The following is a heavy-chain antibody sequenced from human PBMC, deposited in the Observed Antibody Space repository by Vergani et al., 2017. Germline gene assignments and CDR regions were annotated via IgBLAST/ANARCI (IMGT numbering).Heavy chain of an antibody. CDR2: ISSSSSTI. V-gene: IGHV3-48*01. CDR3: ARDGGERASNVFDY. CDR1: GFTFSSYS. D-gene: IGHD4-11*01. J-gene: IGHJ4*02. Sequence: EVQLVESGGGLVQPGGSLRLSCAASGFTFSSYSMNWVRQAPGKGLEWVSYISSSSSTIYYADSVKGRFTISRDNAKNSLYLQMNSLRAEDTAVYYCARDGGERASNVFDYWGQGTLVTVSS.